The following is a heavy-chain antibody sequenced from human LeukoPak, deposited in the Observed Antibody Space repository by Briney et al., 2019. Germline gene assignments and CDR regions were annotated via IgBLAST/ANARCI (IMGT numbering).Heavy chain of an antibody. CDR2: ISTSSSYI. Sequence: GGSLRLSCAASGFTFSSYSMNWVRQAPGKGLEWVSFISTSSSYIYYADSLKGRFTISRDNAKKSLYLQINNLRAEDTAVYYCARVTRGGYDGYFDYWGQGTLVTVSS. D-gene: IGHD5-12*01. CDR1: GFTFSSYS. V-gene: IGHV3-21*01. CDR3: ARVTRGGYDGYFDY. J-gene: IGHJ4*02.